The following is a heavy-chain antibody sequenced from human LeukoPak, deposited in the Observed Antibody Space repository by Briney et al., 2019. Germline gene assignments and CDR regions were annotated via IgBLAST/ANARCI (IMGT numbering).Heavy chain of an antibody. CDR1: GFTFSSYA. V-gene: IGHV3-23*01. D-gene: IGHD6-13*01. CDR3: ARPSSSWYGVDAFDI. Sequence: GGSLRLSCTASGFTFSSYAMSWVRQAPGKGLEWVSAISGSGGSTYYADSVKGRFTISRDNSKNTLYLQMNSLRAEDTAVYYCARPSSSWYGVDAFDIWGQGTMVTVSS. J-gene: IGHJ3*02. CDR2: ISGSGGST.